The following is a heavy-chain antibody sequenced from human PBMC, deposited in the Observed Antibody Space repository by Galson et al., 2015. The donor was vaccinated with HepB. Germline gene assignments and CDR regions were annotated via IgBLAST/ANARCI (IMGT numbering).Heavy chain of an antibody. D-gene: IGHD3-16*01. J-gene: IGHJ6*02. V-gene: IGHV3-30-3*01. Sequence: SLRLSCAASGFTFSSYAMHWVRQAPGKGLEWVAVISYDGSNKYYADSVKGRFTISRDNSKNTLYLQMNSLRAEDTAVYYCAREGLGGYYYYGMDVWGQGTTVTVSS. CDR1: GFTFSSYA. CDR2: ISYDGSNK. CDR3: AREGLGGYYYYGMDV.